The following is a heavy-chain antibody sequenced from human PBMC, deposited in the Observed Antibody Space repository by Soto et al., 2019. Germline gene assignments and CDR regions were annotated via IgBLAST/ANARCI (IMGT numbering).Heavy chain of an antibody. D-gene: IGHD4-17*01. V-gene: IGHV3-23*01. CDR2: ISGSGGST. J-gene: IGHJ4*02. CDR3: AKWTVTTDYFDY. Sequence: EVQLLESGGGLVQPGGSLRLSCAASGFTFSSYAMSWVRQAPGKGLEWVSAISGSGGSTYYADSVKGRFTISRDYSKNTLYLQVNSRRAEDTAVYYCAKWTVTTDYFDYWGQGTLVTVSS. CDR1: GFTFSSYA.